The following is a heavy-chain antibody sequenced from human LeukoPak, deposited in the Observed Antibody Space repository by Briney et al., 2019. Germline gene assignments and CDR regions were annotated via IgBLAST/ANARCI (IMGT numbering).Heavy chain of an antibody. V-gene: IGHV3-23*01. D-gene: IGHD4-17*01. CDR1: GFTFSSYA. CDR3: AREHDYGDYYYYGMDV. CDR2: ISGSGGST. J-gene: IGHJ6*02. Sequence: GGSLRLSCAASGFTFSSYAMSWVRQAPGKGLEWVSAISGSGGSTYYADSVKGRFTISRDNSKNTLYLQMNSLRAEDTAVYYCAREHDYGDYYYYGMDVWGQGTTVTVSS.